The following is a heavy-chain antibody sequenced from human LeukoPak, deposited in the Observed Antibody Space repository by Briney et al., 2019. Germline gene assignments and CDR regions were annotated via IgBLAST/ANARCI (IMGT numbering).Heavy chain of an antibody. CDR3: ARAVLLWFGELLLDP. CDR2: INPSGGST. CDR1: GYTSTSYY. J-gene: IGHJ5*02. V-gene: IGHV1-46*03. D-gene: IGHD3-10*01. Sequence: ASVKVSCKASGYTSTSYYMHWVRQAPGQGLEWMGIINPSGGSTSYAQKFQGRVTMTRDTSTSTVYMELSSLRSEDTAVYYCARAVLLWFGELLLDPWGQGTLVTVSS.